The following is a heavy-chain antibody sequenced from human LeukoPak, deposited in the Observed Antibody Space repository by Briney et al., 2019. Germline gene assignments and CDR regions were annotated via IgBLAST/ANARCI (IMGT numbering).Heavy chain of an antibody. CDR3: ATVQPLVVVPAAIETPYWYFDL. V-gene: IGHV1-69*04. J-gene: IGHJ2*01. Sequence: GSSVKVSCKASGGTFSSYAISWVRQAPGQGLEWMGRIIPILGIANYAQKFQGRVTITADKSTSTAYMELSSLRSEDTAVYYCATVQPLVVVPAAIETPYWYFDLWGRGTLVTVSS. D-gene: IGHD2-2*01. CDR1: GGTFSSYA. CDR2: IIPILGIA.